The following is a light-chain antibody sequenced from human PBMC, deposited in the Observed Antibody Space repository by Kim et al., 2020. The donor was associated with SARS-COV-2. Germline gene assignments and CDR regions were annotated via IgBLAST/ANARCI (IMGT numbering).Light chain of an antibody. Sequence: TSLGDRVTITCRASQDIRNHLAWSQQRPEKVPKLLFYAATALHAGVPSRFGGSGSGTDCTLTITSLQPEDVATYYCQKYDSVPWTFGPGTRVDIK. CDR1: QDIRNH. CDR3: QKYDSVPWT. J-gene: IGKJ3*01. V-gene: IGKV1-27*01. CDR2: AAT.